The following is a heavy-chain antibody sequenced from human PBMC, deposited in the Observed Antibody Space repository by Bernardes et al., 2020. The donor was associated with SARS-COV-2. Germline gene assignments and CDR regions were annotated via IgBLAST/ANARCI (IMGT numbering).Heavy chain of an antibody. D-gene: IGHD1-26*01. V-gene: IGHV3-74*01. CDR2: INSDGSTR. J-gene: IGHJ4*02. Sequence: GGSLRLSCAASGFTLSYYWMHWVRQAPGKGLVWVSRINSDGSTRSYADSVKGRFTISRDNAKNTLYLQMNSLSAEDTAVYFCATNWELGGWGQGTLVTVSS. CDR1: GFTLSYYW. CDR3: ATNWELGG.